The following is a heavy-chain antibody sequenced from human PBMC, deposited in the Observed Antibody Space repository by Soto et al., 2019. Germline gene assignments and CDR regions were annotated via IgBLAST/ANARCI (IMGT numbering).Heavy chain of an antibody. Sequence: GGSLRLSCAACGFTFTSYTMHWVRQAPGKGLEWVAGISYDGSNKNYADSVKGRFTISRDNSKNTLYLQMNSLRAEDTAVYYCARDPKIFGVVLQPAFDYWGQGT. D-gene: IGHD3-3*01. V-gene: IGHV3-30-3*01. CDR1: GFTFTSYT. CDR3: ARDPKIFGVVLQPAFDY. CDR2: ISYDGSNK. J-gene: IGHJ4*02.